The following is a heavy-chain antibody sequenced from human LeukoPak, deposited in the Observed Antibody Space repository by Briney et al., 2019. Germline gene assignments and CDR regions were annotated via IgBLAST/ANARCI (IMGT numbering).Heavy chain of an antibody. Sequence: GGSLRLSCAASGFTFSSYWMSWVCQAPGKGLEWVSAISGSGGSTYYADSVKGRFTISRDNSKNTLYLQMNSLRAEDTAVYYCAKFRGSSTTRTDFDYWGQGTLVTVSS. CDR2: ISGSGGST. V-gene: IGHV3-23*01. D-gene: IGHD2-2*01. J-gene: IGHJ4*02. CDR1: GFTFSSYW. CDR3: AKFRGSSTTRTDFDY.